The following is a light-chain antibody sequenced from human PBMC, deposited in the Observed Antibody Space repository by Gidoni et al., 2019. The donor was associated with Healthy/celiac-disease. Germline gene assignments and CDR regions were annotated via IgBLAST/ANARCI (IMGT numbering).Light chain of an antibody. V-gene: IGLV3-1*01. CDR1: KLGDKY. CDR2: QDS. CDR3: KAWDSSTLYV. Sequence: SYELTQPPSVSVSPGQTASITCSGDKLGDKYACWYQQKPCQSPVLIIYQDSKRPSGIPERFSGSNSGNTATLTISGTQAMDEADYYCKAWDSSTLYVFGTGTKVTVL. J-gene: IGLJ1*01.